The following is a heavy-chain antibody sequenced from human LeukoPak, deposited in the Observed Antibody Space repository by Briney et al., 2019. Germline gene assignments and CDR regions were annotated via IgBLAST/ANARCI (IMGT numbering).Heavy chain of an antibody. Sequence: GGSVKVSCKASGYTFTSYGISWVRQAPGQGLEWMGWISGHQGNTKDAQNFQGRGTRTIDTSTSTAYIDFRNLRSDGTAIYFCARSDLPTITARPFEYWGQGTLVAVSS. CDR2: ISGHQGNT. CDR1: GYTFTSYG. CDR3: ARSDLPTITARPFEY. J-gene: IGHJ4*02. D-gene: IGHD5-12*01. V-gene: IGHV1-18*01.